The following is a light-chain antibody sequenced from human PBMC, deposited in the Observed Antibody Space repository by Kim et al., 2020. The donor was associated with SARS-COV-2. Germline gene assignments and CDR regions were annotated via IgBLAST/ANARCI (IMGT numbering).Light chain of an antibody. CDR1: QSISTH. CDR3: QQTYSSLHIT. CDR2: AAS. V-gene: IGKV1-39*01. Sequence: SVGGSATITCRASQSISTHVHWYQQKPGKAPKLLIYAASTLEDGVPSRFVGGGSGTDFTLTIYSLQPEDFATYFCQQTYSSLHITFGQGTRLEIK. J-gene: IGKJ5*01.